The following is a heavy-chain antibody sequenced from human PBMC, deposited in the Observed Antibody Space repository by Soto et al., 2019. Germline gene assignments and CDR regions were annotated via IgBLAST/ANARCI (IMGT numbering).Heavy chain of an antibody. Sequence: SETLSLTCTVSGGSINNYYWSWIRQPPGKGLEWIGYIYYSGSTNYNPSLKSRVTISVDTSKNQFSLKLSSVTAADTAVYYCAREDDYSFDYWGQGTLVTVS. V-gene: IGHV4-59*01. D-gene: IGHD2-21*02. J-gene: IGHJ4*02. CDR2: IYYSGST. CDR3: AREDDYSFDY. CDR1: GGSINNYY.